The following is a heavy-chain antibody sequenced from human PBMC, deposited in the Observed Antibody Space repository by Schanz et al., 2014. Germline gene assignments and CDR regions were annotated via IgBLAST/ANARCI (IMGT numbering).Heavy chain of an antibody. CDR1: GYTFTSYD. CDR2: MNPNSGNP. D-gene: IGHD5-12*01. Sequence: QVQLIQSGAEVKKPGASVKVSCTASGYTFTSYDINWVRQAPGQGLEWLGWMNPNSGNPGFAQKFRGRVTMTRNTSTSTVYMELSSLRSEDTAVYYCARGPLGTSPWGQGTLVTVSS. J-gene: IGHJ5*02. V-gene: IGHV1-8*01. CDR3: ARGPLGTSP.